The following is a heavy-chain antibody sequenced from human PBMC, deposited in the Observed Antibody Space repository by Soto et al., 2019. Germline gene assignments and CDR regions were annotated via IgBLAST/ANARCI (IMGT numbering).Heavy chain of an antibody. CDR1: GFTVSSNY. J-gene: IGHJ6*02. CDR2: IYSGGST. CDR3: ARDLPYYYGMDV. Sequence: PGGSLGLSCAASGFTVSSNYMSWVRQAPGKGLEWVSVIYSGGSTYYADSVKGRFTISRDNSKNTLYLQMNSLRAEDTVVYYCARDLPYYYGMDVWGQGTTVTVSS. V-gene: IGHV3-53*01.